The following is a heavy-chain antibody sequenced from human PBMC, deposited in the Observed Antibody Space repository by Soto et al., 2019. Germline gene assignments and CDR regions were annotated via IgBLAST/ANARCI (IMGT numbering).Heavy chain of an antibody. CDR2: IYYSGST. Sequence: SETLSLTCTVSGGSISSGGYYWRWLRQHPGKGLEWIGYIYYSGSTYYNPSLKSRVTISVDTSKNQFSLKLSSVTATDTAMYYCARHRPSVAFDIWGQGTMVTVSS. V-gene: IGHV4-31*03. CDR1: GGSISSGGYY. J-gene: IGHJ3*02. CDR3: ARHRPSVAFDI.